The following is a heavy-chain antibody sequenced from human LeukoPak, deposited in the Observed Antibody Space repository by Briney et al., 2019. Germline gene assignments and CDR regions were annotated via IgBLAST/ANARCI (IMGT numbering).Heavy chain of an antibody. V-gene: IGHV1-46*01. D-gene: IGHD2-2*01. CDR2: FNPSGGDT. CDR1: GYTFTSYY. CDR3: ARGCRVVPGVHNVGMTSYYNGMDV. J-gene: IGHJ6*02. Sequence: GASVKVSCTASGYTFTSYYMHWVRQAPGLGLQWMGLFNPSGGDTSYAQKFQGRVTTTRDTSTSTVYMEVVSLRSEDTAVYYCARGCRVVPGVHNVGMTSYYNGMDVWGQGTTVTVSS.